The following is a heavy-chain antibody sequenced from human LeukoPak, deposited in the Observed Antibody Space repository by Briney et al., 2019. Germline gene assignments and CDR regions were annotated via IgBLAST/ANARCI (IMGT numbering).Heavy chain of an antibody. CDR3: ARGLSRVYCSGRSCYSC. V-gene: IGHV3-74*01. CDR1: GFTFSSYW. CDR2: INTDGSST. J-gene: IGHJ4*02. Sequence: PGGSLRLSCAASGFTFSSYWMHWVRQAPGKGMVWVSRINTDGSSTSYADSVKGRFTISRDNAKNTLYLQMNSLRAEDTAVYYCARGLSRVYCSGRSCYSCWGQRTLVTVSS. D-gene: IGHD2-15*01.